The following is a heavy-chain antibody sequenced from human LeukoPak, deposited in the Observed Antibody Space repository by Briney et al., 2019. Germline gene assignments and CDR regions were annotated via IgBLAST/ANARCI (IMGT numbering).Heavy chain of an antibody. Sequence: PSETLSLTCAVSGGSISSGGYSWSWVRQAPGKGLEWVANIRQDGSEKYFVDSVKGRFTISRDNAKNSLYLQMNSLRAEDTAVYYCARVSANDLGLYFPDYFDYWGHGTLVTVSS. J-gene: IGHJ4*01. V-gene: IGHV3-7*01. CDR2: IRQDGSEK. D-gene: IGHD2/OR15-2a*01. CDR3: ARVSANDLGLYFPDYFDY. CDR1: GGSISSGGYS.